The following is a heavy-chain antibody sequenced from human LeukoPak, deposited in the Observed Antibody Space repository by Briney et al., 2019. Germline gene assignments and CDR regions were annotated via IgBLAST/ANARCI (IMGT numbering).Heavy chain of an antibody. CDR2: IYYSGST. CDR3: ARDRGPYSGYDSYYFDY. V-gene: IGHV4-31*03. J-gene: IGHJ4*02. D-gene: IGHD5-12*01. CDR1: GGSISSGGYY. Sequence: SETLSLTCTVSGGSISSGGYYWSWIRQHPGKGLEWIGYIYYSGSTYYNPSLKSRVTISVDTSKNQFSLKLSSVTAADAAVYYCARDRGPYSGYDSYYFDYWGQGTLVTVSS.